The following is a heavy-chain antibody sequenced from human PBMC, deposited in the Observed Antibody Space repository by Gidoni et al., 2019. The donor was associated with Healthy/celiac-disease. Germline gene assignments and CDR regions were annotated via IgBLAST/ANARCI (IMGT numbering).Heavy chain of an antibody. J-gene: IGHJ6*01. D-gene: IGHD3-3*01. V-gene: IGHV3-30*04. CDR2: NKDGKKK. Sequence: QVQLVESGGGVVQPGRSLRLSCAASGFPFSSYAMHWVRPAPGQGLGWGDGNNKDGKKKYYAEPGKGPITNPRENFKKTLYLEMNRLGAGDTAVYYCARSRFLEWLCGMDRWGQGAKVTVSS. CDR3: ARSRFLEWLCGMDR. CDR1: GFPFSSYA.